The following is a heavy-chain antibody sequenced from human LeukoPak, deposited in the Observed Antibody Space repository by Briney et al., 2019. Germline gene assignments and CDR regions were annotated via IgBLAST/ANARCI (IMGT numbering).Heavy chain of an antibody. CDR1: GFTFSSYS. J-gene: IGHJ5*02. Sequence: GGSLRLSCAASGFTFSSYSMNWVRQPPGKGLEWVSSISISSSYIYYTDSVKSRLTIFTDDAKKSLYLQMNSLRAEETAVYYCGRIPLGDCRGGSCYSTWGQGNLVTVSS. D-gene: IGHD2-15*01. CDR3: GRIPLGDCRGGSCYST. CDR2: ISISSSYI. V-gene: IGHV3-21*01.